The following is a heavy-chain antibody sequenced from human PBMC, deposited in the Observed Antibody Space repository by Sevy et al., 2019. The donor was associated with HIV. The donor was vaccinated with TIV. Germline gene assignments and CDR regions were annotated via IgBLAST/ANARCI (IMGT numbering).Heavy chain of an antibody. J-gene: IGHJ4*02. CDR2: IYISGST. CDR1: GGSISSYY. CDR3: ARGLYGTNTQGCFAY. V-gene: IGHV4-4*07. Sequence: SETLSLTCTVSGGSISSYYWSWIRQPAGKGLEWIGRIYISGSTNYNFSLRSRVAMSVDTSKNQFSLNLSSTTAADTAVYYCARGLYGTNTQGCFAYWGQGKLVTVSS. D-gene: IGHD2-8*01.